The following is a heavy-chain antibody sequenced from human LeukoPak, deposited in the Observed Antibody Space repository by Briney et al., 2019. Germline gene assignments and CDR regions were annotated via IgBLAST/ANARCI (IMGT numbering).Heavy chain of an antibody. Sequence: SETLSLTCTVSGYSISNGYYWDWIRQPPGRGLEWIGSIYRGGSTSYNPSLKSRVTISVDTSKNQFSLKVNSVTAADTAVYYCARRHSSGWFYYWGQGTLVTVSS. J-gene: IGHJ4*02. CDR3: ARRHSSGWFYY. CDR2: IYRGGST. CDR1: GYSISNGYY. D-gene: IGHD6-19*01. V-gene: IGHV4-38-2*02.